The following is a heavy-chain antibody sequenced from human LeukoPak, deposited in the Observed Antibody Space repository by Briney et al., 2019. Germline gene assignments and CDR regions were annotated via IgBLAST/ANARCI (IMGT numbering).Heavy chain of an antibody. CDR2: ISGSCGST. D-gene: IGHD3-10*01. CDR3: GEVMVRGVRNIPDY. J-gene: IGHJ4*02. CDR1: GFTFSSYA. Sequence: PGGSLTLPCAASGFTFSSYATIWVRQAPGKGLEWVSAISGSCGSTYYADSVKGLFTISRDNSKNTLYLQMNSLRAEDTAVYYCGEVMVRGVRNIPDYWREGTLVSVSS. V-gene: IGHV3-23*01.